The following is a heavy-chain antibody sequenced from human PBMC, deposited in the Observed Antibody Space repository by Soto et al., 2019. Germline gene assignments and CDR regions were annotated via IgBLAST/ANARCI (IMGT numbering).Heavy chain of an antibody. Sequence: ASETLSLTCAVSGGSLSNGGFSWSWIRKAPGKGLEWIAYIYHTGNILYNPSLRSRVTLSVDLSKNQVSLNLTSVTAADTAVYYCARGQALSNYYYGMDVWGQGTTVTVSS. J-gene: IGHJ6*02. D-gene: IGHD4-4*01. CDR1: GGSLSNGGFS. CDR3: ARGQALSNYYYGMDV. CDR2: IYHTGNI. V-gene: IGHV4-30-2*01.